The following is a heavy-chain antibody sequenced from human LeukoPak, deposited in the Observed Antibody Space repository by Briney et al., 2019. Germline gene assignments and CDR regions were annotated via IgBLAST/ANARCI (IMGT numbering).Heavy chain of an antibody. D-gene: IGHD2/OR15-2a*01. CDR2: IKNSDGST. CDR3: AKGVASTWYYFDF. CDR1: GFTFSSCA. J-gene: IGHJ4*02. Sequence: GGSLRLSCAASGFTFSSCAMNWVRQAPGKGLEWVSTIKNSDGSTDYADSVKGRFTISRDNSMNTLFLQMNNMRAEDTAVYYCAKGVASTWYYFDFWGQETLVTVFS. V-gene: IGHV3-23*01.